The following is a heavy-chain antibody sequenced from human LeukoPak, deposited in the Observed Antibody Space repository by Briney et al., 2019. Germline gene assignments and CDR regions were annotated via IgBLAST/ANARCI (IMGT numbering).Heavy chain of an antibody. CDR2: ISAYNGNT. CDR3: ARGGYYDILTGYGDAFDI. D-gene: IGHD3-9*01. J-gene: IGHJ3*02. V-gene: IGHV1-18*01. CDR1: GYTFTSYG. Sequence: ASVKVSCKASGYTFTSYGISWVRRAPGQGLEWMGWISAYNGNTNYAQKLQGRVTMTTDTSTSTAYMELRSLRSDDTAVCYCARGGYYDILTGYGDAFDIWGQGTMVTVSS.